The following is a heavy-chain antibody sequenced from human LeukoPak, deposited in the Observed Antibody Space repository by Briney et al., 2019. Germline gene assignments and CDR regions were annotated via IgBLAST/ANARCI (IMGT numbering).Heavy chain of an antibody. Sequence: GESLKISCKGSGYSFSTYWIGWVRQMPGKGLEWMGIIYPGDSDTRYSPSFQGQVTISADKSISTAYLQWSSLKASDTAMYYCARQSSSSFYYFDYWGQGTLVTVSS. J-gene: IGHJ4*02. V-gene: IGHV5-51*01. CDR3: ARQSSSSFYYFDY. D-gene: IGHD6-13*01. CDR1: GYSFSTYW. CDR2: IYPGDSDT.